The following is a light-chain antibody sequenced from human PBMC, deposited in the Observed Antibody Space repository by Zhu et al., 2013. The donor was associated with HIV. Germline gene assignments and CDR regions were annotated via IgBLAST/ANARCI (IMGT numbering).Light chain of an antibody. J-gene: IGKJ3*01. CDR1: QSVSSN. CDR2: AAS. CDR3: QQYGSSPQIT. V-gene: IGKV3-15*01. Sequence: IVMTQSPATLSVSPGERATLSCRASQSVSSNLAWYQQKPGQAPRLLIYAASTRATDIPARFSGSGSGTEFTLTISSLQSEDFAVYYCQQYGSSPQITFGPGTKVDIK.